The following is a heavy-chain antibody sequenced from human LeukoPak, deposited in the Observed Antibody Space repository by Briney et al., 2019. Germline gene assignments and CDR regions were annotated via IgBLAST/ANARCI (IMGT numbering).Heavy chain of an antibody. D-gene: IGHD3-10*01. CDR1: GGSISSYY. V-gene: IGHV4-59*08. CDR3: ARGGYGSGSYFSFDY. Sequence: PSETLSLTCTVSGGSISSYYWSWIRQPPGKGLEWIGYIYYSGSTNYNPSLKSRVTISVDTSKNQFSLKLSSVTAADTAVYYCARGGYGSGSYFSFDYWGQGTLVTVSS. J-gene: IGHJ4*02. CDR2: IYYSGST.